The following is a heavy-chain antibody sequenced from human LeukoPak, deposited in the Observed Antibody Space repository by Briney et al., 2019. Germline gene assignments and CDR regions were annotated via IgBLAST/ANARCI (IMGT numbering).Heavy chain of an antibody. CDR1: GFTFSGSA. CDR2: IRSKTNSYAT. CDR3: ARDKQVGATHFDY. Sequence: PGGSLRLSCAASGFTFSGSAMHWVRQASGKGLEWVGRIRSKTNSYATSYAASVKGRFALSRDDSKNTAYLQMNSLKTEDTAVYYCARDKQVGATHFDYWGQGTLVTVSS. D-gene: IGHD1-26*01. J-gene: IGHJ4*02. V-gene: IGHV3-73*01.